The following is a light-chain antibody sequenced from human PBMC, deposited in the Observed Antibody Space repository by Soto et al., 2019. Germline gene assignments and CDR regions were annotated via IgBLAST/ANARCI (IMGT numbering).Light chain of an antibody. CDR2: KAT. J-gene: IGKJ1*01. CDR3: LQYTTYWT. V-gene: IGKV1-5*03. CDR1: QSIGTW. Sequence: DIQMTQSPSTLSSSAGDRVTITCRASQSIGTWLAWNHQTPGSAHKFLIYKATSFESGVPSRFSGSGSGTEFTLSISSLQPDDFATYYCLQYTTYWTFGQGTKVDIK.